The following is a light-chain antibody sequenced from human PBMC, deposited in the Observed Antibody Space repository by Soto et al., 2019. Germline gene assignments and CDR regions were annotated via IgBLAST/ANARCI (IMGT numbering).Light chain of an antibody. CDR3: QQYDSLPLS. CDR2: DAS. V-gene: IGKV1-33*01. J-gene: IGKJ4*01. CDR1: QDISHY. Sequence: DIHMTQAPSSLSASVGDRVTLTCQASQDISHYLIWYQQKPGKAPTFLIFDASNLETGVPSRFSGSGSGPHFTFTIARLQPEESATYYCQQYDSLPLSFGGGTKVEI.